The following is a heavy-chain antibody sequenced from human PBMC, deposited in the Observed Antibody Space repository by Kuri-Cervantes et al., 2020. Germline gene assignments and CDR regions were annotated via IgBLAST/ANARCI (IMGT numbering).Heavy chain of an antibody. CDR2: IIPIFGTA. J-gene: IGHJ5*02. D-gene: IGHD3-9*01. CDR3: AVVLRYFDWVGPLIGH. CDR1: GGTFSSYA. V-gene: IGHV1-69*06. Sequence: SVKVSCKASGGTFSSYAISWVRQAPGQGLEWMGGIIPIFGTANYAQKFQGRVTITADKSTSTAYMELSSLRSEDTAAYYCAVVLRYFDWVGPLIGHWGQGTLVTVSS.